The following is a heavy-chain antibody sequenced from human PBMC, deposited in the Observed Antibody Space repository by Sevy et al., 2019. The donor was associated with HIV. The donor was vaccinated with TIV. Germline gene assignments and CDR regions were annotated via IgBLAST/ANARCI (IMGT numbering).Heavy chain of an antibody. Sequence: GGSLRLSCAASGFTFSSYSMNWVRQAPGKGLEWVSSISSSSSYIYYADSVKGRFTISGDNAKNSLYLQMNSLRAEDTAVYYCARDRHYYDSSGYYLFDYWGQGTLVTVSS. CDR2: ISSSSSYI. CDR1: GFTFSSYS. D-gene: IGHD3-22*01. J-gene: IGHJ4*02. CDR3: ARDRHYYDSSGYYLFDY. V-gene: IGHV3-21*01.